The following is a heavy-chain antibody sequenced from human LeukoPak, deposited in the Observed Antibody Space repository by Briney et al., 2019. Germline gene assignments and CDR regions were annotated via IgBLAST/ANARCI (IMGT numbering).Heavy chain of an antibody. CDR1: RYTFTDYY. D-gene: IGHD3-22*01. CDR3: ARCLYNYYDSSGYYY. J-gene: IGHJ4*02. Sequence: ASVKVSCKASRYTFTDYYMHWVRQAPGQGLEWMGWINPNSGGTNYAQKFQGRVTMARDTSISTAYMELSRLRSDDTAVYYCARCLYNYYDSSGYYYWGQGTLVTVSS. V-gene: IGHV1-2*02. CDR2: INPNSGGT.